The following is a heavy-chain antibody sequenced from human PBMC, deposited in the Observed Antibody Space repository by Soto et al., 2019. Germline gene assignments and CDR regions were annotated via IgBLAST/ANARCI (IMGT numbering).Heavy chain of an antibody. J-gene: IGHJ3*02. CDR2: ISGSGGST. Sequence: EVQLLESGGGLVQPGGSQRLSCAASGFTFSSYAMSWVRQAPGKGLEWVSAISGSGGSTYYADSVKGRFTISRDNSKNTLYLQMNSLRAEDTAVYYCAKGTGDIVVVVAAAEIGAFDIWGQGTMVTVSS. CDR1: GFTFSSYA. CDR3: AKGTGDIVVVVAAAEIGAFDI. V-gene: IGHV3-23*01. D-gene: IGHD2-15*01.